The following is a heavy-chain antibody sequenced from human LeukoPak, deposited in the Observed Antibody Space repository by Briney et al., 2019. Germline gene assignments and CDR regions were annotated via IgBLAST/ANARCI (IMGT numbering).Heavy chain of an antibody. D-gene: IGHD5-18*01. V-gene: IGHV4-34*01. J-gene: IGHJ4*02. CDR1: GGAFSGYS. Sequence: PSETLSLTCAVYGGAFSGYSWSWIRQPPGKGLEWIGSIYYSGSTYYNPSLKSRVTISVDTSKNQFSLKLSSLTAADTAVYYCARLGYNYGGRSDYWGQGTLVTVSS. CDR2: IYYSGST. CDR3: ARLGYNYGGRSDY.